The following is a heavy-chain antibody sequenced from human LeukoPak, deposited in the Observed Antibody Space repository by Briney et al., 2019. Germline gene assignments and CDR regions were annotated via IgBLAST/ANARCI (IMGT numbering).Heavy chain of an antibody. CDR2: LNSDGRTT. CDR3: ARVFSGWYFYFDN. V-gene: IGHV3-74*01. J-gene: IGHJ4*02. D-gene: IGHD6-19*01. Sequence: GGSLRLSCAASGFTFSNHWMHWVRQGPGKGLVWVSRLNSDGRTTTYADSVKGRFTISRDNAKNTLYLQMNSLRAEDTGVYFCARVFSGWYFYFDNWGQGTLVTVSS. CDR1: GFTFSNHW.